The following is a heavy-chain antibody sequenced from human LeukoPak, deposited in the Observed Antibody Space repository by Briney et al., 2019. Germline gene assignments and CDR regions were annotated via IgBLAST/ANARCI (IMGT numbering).Heavy chain of an antibody. CDR2: INPNSGGT. V-gene: IGHV1-2*04. Sequence: ASVKVSCKASGYTFTGYYMHWVRQAPGQGLEWMGWINPNSGGTNYAQKFQGWVTMTRDTSISTAYMELSRLRSDDTAVYYCAIGELLYDALDIWGQGTMVTVSS. J-gene: IGHJ3*02. CDR1: GYTFTGYY. CDR3: AIGELLYDALDI. D-gene: IGHD3-10*01.